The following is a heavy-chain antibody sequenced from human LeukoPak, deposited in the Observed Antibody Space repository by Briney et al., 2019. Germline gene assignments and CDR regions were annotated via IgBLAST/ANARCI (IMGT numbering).Heavy chain of an antibody. D-gene: IGHD6-6*01. Sequence: GGSLRLSCAASGFTFSSYNMNWVRQAPGKGLEWVSYISSSSGTIYYADSVKGRFTISRDSAKNSLYLQMNSLRDEDTAVYYCAREYSSSSGSVSDYWGQGTLVTVSS. CDR2: ISSSSGTI. V-gene: IGHV3-48*02. J-gene: IGHJ4*02. CDR3: AREYSSSSGSVSDY. CDR1: GFTFSSYN.